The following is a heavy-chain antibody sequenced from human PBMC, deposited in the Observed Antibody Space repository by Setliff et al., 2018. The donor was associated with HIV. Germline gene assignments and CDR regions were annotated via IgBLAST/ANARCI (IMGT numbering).Heavy chain of an antibody. V-gene: IGHV4-59*01. CDR2: VSYSGST. J-gene: IGHJ5*02. Sequence: SETLSLTCRVSSGSISGYYWIWVRQPPGRGLEWIGYVSYSGSTSYNPSLNSRVTMSVDTSKNQFALNLTSVTAADSAVYYCARGGASSKWFDPWGQGTLVTVSS. D-gene: IGHD2-15*01. CDR1: SGSISGYY. CDR3: ARGGASSKWFDP.